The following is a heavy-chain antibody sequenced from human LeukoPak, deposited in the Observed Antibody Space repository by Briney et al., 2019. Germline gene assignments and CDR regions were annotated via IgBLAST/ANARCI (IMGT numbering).Heavy chain of an antibody. Sequence: ASVKVSCKASGYTFTSYGISWVRQAPGQGLEWMGWISAYNGNTNYAQKLQGRVTMTTDTSTSTAYMGLRSLRSDDTAVYYCARTQAILEWLSNWGQGTLVTVSS. CDR1: GYTFTSYG. CDR2: ISAYNGNT. J-gene: IGHJ4*02. D-gene: IGHD3-3*01. V-gene: IGHV1-18*01. CDR3: ARTQAILEWLSN.